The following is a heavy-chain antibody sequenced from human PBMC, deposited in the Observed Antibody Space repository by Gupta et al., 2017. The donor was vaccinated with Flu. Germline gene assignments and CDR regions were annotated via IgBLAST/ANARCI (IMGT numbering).Heavy chain of an antibody. V-gene: IGHV1-8*01. CDR2: MNPNSGNT. Sequence: QVQLVQSGAEVKKPGASVKVSCKASGYTFTSYDINWVRQATGQGLEWMGWMNPNSGNTGYAQKFQGRVTMTRNTSISTAYMELSSLRSEDTAVYYCARATTGQLQDWDYYYYGMDVWGQGTTVTVSS. CDR3: ARATTGQLQDWDYYYYGMDV. D-gene: IGHD6-6*01. CDR1: GYTFTSYD. J-gene: IGHJ6*02.